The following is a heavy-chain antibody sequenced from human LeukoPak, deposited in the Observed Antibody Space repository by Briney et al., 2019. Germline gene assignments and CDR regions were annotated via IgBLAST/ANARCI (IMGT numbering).Heavy chain of an antibody. CDR1: GFTFSSYA. CDR2: ISGSGGST. Sequence: GGSLRLSCAASGFTFSSYAMSWVRQAPGKGLEWVSAISGSGGSTYYADSVEGRFTISRDNSKNTLYLQMNSLRAEDTAVYYCAKNRDIVLMVYARGHFDYWGQGTLVTVSS. V-gene: IGHV3-23*01. CDR3: AKNRDIVLMVYARGHFDY. D-gene: IGHD2-8*01. J-gene: IGHJ4*02.